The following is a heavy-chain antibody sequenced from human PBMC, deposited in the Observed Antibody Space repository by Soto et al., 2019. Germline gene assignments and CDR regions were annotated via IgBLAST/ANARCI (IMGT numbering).Heavy chain of an antibody. CDR3: ATDRHYYGSGSYSNWFDP. CDR2: FDPEDGET. J-gene: IGHJ5*02. V-gene: IGHV1-24*01. D-gene: IGHD3-10*01. Sequence: WASVKVSCKVSGYTLTELSMHWVRQAPGKGLEWMGGFDPEDGETIYAQKFQGRVTMTEDTSTDTAYMELSSLRSEDTAVYYCATDRHYYGSGSYSNWFDPWGQGTLVTVSS. CDR1: GYTLTELS.